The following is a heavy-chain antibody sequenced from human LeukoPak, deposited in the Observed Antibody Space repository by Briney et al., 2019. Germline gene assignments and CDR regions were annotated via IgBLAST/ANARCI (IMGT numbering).Heavy chain of an antibody. CDR3: ARDPKATPYFDRGYFDL. CDR2: INTNTGNP. J-gene: IGHJ2*01. Sequence: ASVKVSCKASGYTFTSYAMNWVRQAPGQGLEWMGWINTNTGNPTYAQGFTGRFVFSLDTSVSTAYLQISSLKAEDTAVYYCARDPKATPYFDRGYFDLWGRGTLVTVSS. D-gene: IGHD3-9*01. CDR1: GYTFTSYA. V-gene: IGHV7-4-1*02.